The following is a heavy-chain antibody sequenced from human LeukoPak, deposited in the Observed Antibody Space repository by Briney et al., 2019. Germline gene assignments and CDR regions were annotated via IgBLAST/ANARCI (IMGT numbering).Heavy chain of an antibody. D-gene: IGHD2-15*01. CDR2: FDPEDGET. CDR3: AAGILVVADYGMDV. V-gene: IGHV1-24*01. J-gene: IGHJ6*02. Sequence: ASVKVSCKVSGYTLTELSMHWVRQALGKGLEWMGGFDPEDGETIYAQKFQGRVTMTEDTSTDTAYMELSSLRSEDTAVYYCAAGILVVADYGMDVWGQGTTVTVSS. CDR1: GYTLTELS.